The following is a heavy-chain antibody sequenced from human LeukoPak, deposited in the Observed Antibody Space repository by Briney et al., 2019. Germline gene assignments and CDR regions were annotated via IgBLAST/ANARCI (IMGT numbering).Heavy chain of an antibody. CDR1: GYTFTSYD. Sequence: ASLKVSCKASGYTFTSYDFNWGGQATGQRPEWMGWMSPNSGDTGDPQKFQHRVTMTRNTSISTAYMELSSLRPDHPPVYYCARGPPNWGYDYWRPRTLVTVPP. J-gene: IGHJ4*02. D-gene: IGHD7-27*01. V-gene: IGHV1-8*01. CDR3: ARGPPNWGYDY. CDR2: MSPNSGDT.